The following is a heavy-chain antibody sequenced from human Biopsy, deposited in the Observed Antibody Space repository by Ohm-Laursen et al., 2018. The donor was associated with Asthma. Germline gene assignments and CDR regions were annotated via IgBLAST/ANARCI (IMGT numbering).Heavy chain of an antibody. CDR1: GFTLSSYV. V-gene: IGHV3-30*03. D-gene: IGHD6-13*01. Sequence: SLRLSCSAAGFTLSSYVMHWVRQAPGKGLDWVALISFDPLNKQYADWVRGRFTVFRDSSKNTLYLQMNSLRADGTAVYYCARVPVAAAGPYYYGMDVWGQGTTVTVSS. J-gene: IGHJ6*02. CDR3: ARVPVAAAGPYYYGMDV. CDR2: ISFDPLNK.